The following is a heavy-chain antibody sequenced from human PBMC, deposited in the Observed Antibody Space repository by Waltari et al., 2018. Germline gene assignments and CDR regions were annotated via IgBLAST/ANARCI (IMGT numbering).Heavy chain of an antibody. Sequence: EVQLVESGGGLVKPGGSLRLSCAASGFTLSSYSMNWVRQAQGKGLEWVSSITRSSRDIYYADSVKGRFTISRDNAKNSLYLQMNSLRAEDTAVYYCARDRWEQAIDYWGQGTLVTVSS. CDR2: ITRSSRDI. CDR3: ARDRWEQAIDY. CDR1: GFTLSSYS. J-gene: IGHJ4*02. V-gene: IGHV3-21*01. D-gene: IGHD1-26*01.